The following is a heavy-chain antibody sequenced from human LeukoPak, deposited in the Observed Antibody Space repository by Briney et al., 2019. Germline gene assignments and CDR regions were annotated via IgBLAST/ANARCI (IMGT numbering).Heavy chain of an antibody. CDR2: ISAYNGNT. D-gene: IGHD6-13*01. CDR3: ARGYSSSWYMGLYFDY. Sequence: ASVRVSCKASGYTFTNYYMHWVRQAPGQGLEWMGWISAYNGNTNYAQKLQGRVTMTTDTSTSTAYMELRSLRSDDTAVYYCARGYSSSWYMGLYFDYWGQGTLVTVSS. J-gene: IGHJ4*02. V-gene: IGHV1-18*04. CDR1: GYTFTNYY.